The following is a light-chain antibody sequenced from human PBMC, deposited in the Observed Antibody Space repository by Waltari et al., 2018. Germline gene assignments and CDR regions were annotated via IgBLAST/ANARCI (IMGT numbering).Light chain of an antibody. CDR1: SSHHRAGYD. J-gene: IGLJ2*01. V-gene: IGLV1-40*01. Sequence: QSVLTQPPSVSGAPGQSVPIPRPANSSHHRAGYDVHWYHQIPGTAPKLLIYGNSNRPSGVPDRFSGSKSGTSASLAITGLQAEDEADYYCQSYDSSLSGGVFGGGTKLTVL. CDR2: GNS. CDR3: QSYDSSLSGGV.